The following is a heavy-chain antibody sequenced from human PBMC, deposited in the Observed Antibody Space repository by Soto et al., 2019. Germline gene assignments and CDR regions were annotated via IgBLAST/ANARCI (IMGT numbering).Heavy chain of an antibody. Sequence: SETLSLTCTVSGGSISSGDYHWSWIRQTPGKGLEWIGAVYYSGSTYYNPSLKSRIRISVDTSKNQFSLKLSSVTAADTAVYYCARVLGYCTGGNCYPDYWGQGTLVTVSS. D-gene: IGHD2-15*01. J-gene: IGHJ4*02. V-gene: IGHV4-30-4*01. CDR3: ARVLGYCTGGNCYPDY. CDR2: VYYSGST. CDR1: GGSISSGDYH.